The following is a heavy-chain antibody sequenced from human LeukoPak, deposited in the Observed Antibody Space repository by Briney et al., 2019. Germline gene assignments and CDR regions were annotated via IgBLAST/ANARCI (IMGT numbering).Heavy chain of an antibody. CDR3: ARAKKKTSLRLYGMDV. Sequence: SETLSLTCAVYGGSFSGYYWSWIRQPPGKGLEWIGEINRSGSTNYNPSLKSRVTISVDTSKNQFSLKLGSVTAAGTAVYYCARAKKKTSLRLYGMDVWGKGTTVTVSS. V-gene: IGHV4-34*01. J-gene: IGHJ6*04. CDR1: GGSFSGYY. CDR2: INRSGST.